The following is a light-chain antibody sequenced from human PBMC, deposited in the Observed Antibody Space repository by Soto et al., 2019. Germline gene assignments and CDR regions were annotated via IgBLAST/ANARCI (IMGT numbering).Light chain of an antibody. CDR2: GAS. Sequence: EIVLTQSPGTLSLSRGKRATLSCRSSERIYSAYLAWYQQKPGQAPRLLIYGASTRATGIPARFSGSGSGTEFTLTISSLQSEDFAVYYCQQYNNWPPWTFGQGTKVDIK. V-gene: IGKV3-15*01. J-gene: IGKJ1*01. CDR1: ERIYSAY. CDR3: QQYNNWPPWT.